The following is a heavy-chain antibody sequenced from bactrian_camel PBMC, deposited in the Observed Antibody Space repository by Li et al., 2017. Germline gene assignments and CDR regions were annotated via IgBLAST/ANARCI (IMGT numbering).Heavy chain of an antibody. CDR1: GFSFSDYS. CDR3: AKDDGVGRADFGY. D-gene: IGHD5*01. J-gene: IGHJ6*01. Sequence: HVQLVESGGGLVQPGGSLGLSCATSGFSFSDYSMSWVRQAPGKGLEWVSTINPGGNGTYYSDSVKGRFTISRDNTKNTLYLHVNILKTEDTAIYYCAKDDGVGRADFGYWGQGTQVTVS. V-gene: IGHV3S1*01. CDR2: INPGGNGT.